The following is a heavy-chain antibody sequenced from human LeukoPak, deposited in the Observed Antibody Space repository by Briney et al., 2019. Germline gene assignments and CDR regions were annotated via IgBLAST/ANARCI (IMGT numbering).Heavy chain of an antibody. Sequence: GGSLRLSCAASGFTFSEYYMSWVRQAPGKGLEWVSYISSSGSTIYYADSVKGRFTISRDNAKNSLYLQMNSLRAEDTAVYYCARERVTTFFDYWGQGTLVTVSS. J-gene: IGHJ4*02. CDR3: ARERVTTFFDY. CDR2: ISSSGSTI. CDR1: GFTFSEYY. D-gene: IGHD4-17*01. V-gene: IGHV3-11*04.